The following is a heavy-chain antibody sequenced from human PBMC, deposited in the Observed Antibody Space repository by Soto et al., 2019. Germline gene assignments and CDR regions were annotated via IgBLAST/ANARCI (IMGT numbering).Heavy chain of an antibody. D-gene: IGHD1-1*01. Sequence: QVQLQESGPGLVKPSQTLSLTCTVSGGSISSVSGASINYGVYYWSWIRQSPGKGLEWIGCIYFSGRTYYNPSLQSRLTISVDTSKNQFSLKLSSVTAADTAVYYCARDPNEVSGGGYGLDVWGQGTSVTVSS. CDR3: ARDPNEVSGGGYGLDV. J-gene: IGHJ6*02. CDR1: GGSISSVSGASINYGVYY. V-gene: IGHV4-30-4*01. CDR2: IYFSGRT.